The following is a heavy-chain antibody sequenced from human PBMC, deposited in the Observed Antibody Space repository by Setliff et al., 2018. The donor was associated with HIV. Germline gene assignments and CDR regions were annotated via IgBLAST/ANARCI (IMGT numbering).Heavy chain of an antibody. CDR2: ISSDSRYI. CDR1: GFNFKNYN. Sequence: GGSLRLSCVGSGFNFKNYNMNWVRQAPGKGLEWISSISSDSRYIYYADSVKGRFTISRDNAKNTLYLEMNNLGLDDTAVYYCARAEEGALWFGRYYHHMDVWGKGTTVTVSS. V-gene: IGHV3-21*06. D-gene: IGHD3-10*01. CDR3: ARAEEGALWFGRYYHHMDV. J-gene: IGHJ6*03.